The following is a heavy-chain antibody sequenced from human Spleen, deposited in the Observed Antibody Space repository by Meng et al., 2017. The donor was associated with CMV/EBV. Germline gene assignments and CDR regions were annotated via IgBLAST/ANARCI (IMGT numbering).Heavy chain of an antibody. D-gene: IGHD1-26*01. CDR1: GFTFNNYW. J-gene: IGHJ4*02. Sequence: GGSLRLSCVVSGFTFNNYWMHWVRQAPGKGLVWVSRINGDGRSTNYGDSVKGRFTISRDNAKNSLYLQMNSLRAEDTAVYYCARFRRELGYFDYWGQGTLVTVSS. CDR3: ARFRRELGYFDY. CDR2: INGDGRST. V-gene: IGHV3-74*01.